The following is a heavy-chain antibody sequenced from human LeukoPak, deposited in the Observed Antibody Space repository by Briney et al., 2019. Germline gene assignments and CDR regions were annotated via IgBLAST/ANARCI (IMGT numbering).Heavy chain of an antibody. CDR2: ISSSSSYL. J-gene: IGHJ4*02. CDR1: GFTFSSYS. Sequence: RTGGSLRLSCAASGFTFSSYSMNWVRQAPGKGLEWVSSISSSSSYLYYADSVKGRFTISRDNAKNSLYLQMNSLRAEDTAVYYCAKDSAKKYDDYWGQGTLVTVSS. D-gene: IGHD2/OR15-2a*01. CDR3: AKDSAKKYDDY. V-gene: IGHV3-21*04.